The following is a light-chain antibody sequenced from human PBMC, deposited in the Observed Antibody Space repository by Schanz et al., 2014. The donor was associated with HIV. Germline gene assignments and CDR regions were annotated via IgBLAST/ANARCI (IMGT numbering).Light chain of an antibody. V-gene: IGKV3D-20*02. CDR2: GAS. CDR3: QQSYSTPPT. CDR1: QSVSSSY. Sequence: EIVMTQSPATLSVSPGERATLSCRASQSVSSSYLTWYQQKPGQAPRLLIYGASSRATGIPDRFSGSGSGTDFTLTISSLQPEDFATYYCQQSYSTPPTFGQGTKVEIK. J-gene: IGKJ1*01.